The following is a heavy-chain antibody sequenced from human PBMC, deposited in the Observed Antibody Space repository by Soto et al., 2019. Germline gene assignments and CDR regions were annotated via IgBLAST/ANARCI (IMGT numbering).Heavy chain of an antibody. CDR1: GYIFTNHW. Sequence: GESLKISCKGSGYIFTNHWIGRVRQMPGKGLEWMGIIFPGDSDTRYSPSFEGQVIISADKSISTAYLQWSSLKASDTAIYYCARRDTAKLPSDHWGQGTLVTVSS. V-gene: IGHV5-51*01. J-gene: IGHJ4*02. D-gene: IGHD5-18*01. CDR3: ARRDTAKLPSDH. CDR2: IFPGDSDT.